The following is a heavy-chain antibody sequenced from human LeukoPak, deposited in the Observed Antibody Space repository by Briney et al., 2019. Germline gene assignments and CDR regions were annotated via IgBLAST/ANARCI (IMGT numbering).Heavy chain of an antibody. CDR2: ISSSDGST. CDR3: ARVDYGDDQYFQH. D-gene: IGHD4-17*01. CDR1: GFTFSSYA. Sequence: GGSLRLSCAASGFTFSSYAMSWVRQAPGKGLEWVSAISSSDGSTYYADSVKGRFSISRDNSKNTLYLQMNSLRAEDTAVYYCARVDYGDDQYFQHWGQGTLVTVSS. J-gene: IGHJ1*01. V-gene: IGHV3-23*01.